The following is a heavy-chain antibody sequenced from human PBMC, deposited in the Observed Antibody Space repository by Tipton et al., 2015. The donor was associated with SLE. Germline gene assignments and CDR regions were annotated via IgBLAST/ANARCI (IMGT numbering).Heavy chain of an antibody. CDR2: IYYSGST. Sequence: TLSLTCTVSGASVGHSNYYWGWIRQPPGKGLEWIGTIYYSGSTYYNPSLQSRITISVDTSKNHFSLKLSAVTAADTAIYYCARRGFYAFDIWGQGKVVSVS. CDR1: GASVGHSNYY. CDR3: ARRGFYAFDI. D-gene: IGHD3-3*01. J-gene: IGHJ3*02. V-gene: IGHV4-39*02.